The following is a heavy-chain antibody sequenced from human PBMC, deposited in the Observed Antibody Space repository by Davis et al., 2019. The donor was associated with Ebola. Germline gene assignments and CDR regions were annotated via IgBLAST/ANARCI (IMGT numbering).Heavy chain of an antibody. CDR1: GGSISSYY. CDR2: INHSGST. CDR3: ARGPTVYGMDV. Sequence: SETLSLTCTVSGGSISSYYWSWIRQPPGKGLEWSGEINHSGSTNYNPSLKSRVTISVDTSKNQFSLKLSSVTAADTAVYYCARGPTVYGMDVWGQGTTVTVSS. D-gene: IGHD4-17*01. V-gene: IGHV4-34*01. J-gene: IGHJ6*02.